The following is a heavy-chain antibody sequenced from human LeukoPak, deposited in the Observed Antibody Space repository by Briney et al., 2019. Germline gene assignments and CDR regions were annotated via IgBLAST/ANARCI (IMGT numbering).Heavy chain of an antibody. V-gene: IGHV3-9*01. CDR3: ATIEREIRYFDWFDAFDI. CDR2: ISWNSGSI. Sequence: PGGSLRLSCAASGFTFDDYAMPWVRQAPGKGLEWVSGISWNSGSIGYADSVKGRFTISRDNAKNSLYLQMNSLRAEDTAVYYCATIEREIRYFDWFDAFDIWGQGTMVTVSS. CDR1: GFTFDDYA. J-gene: IGHJ3*02. D-gene: IGHD3-9*01.